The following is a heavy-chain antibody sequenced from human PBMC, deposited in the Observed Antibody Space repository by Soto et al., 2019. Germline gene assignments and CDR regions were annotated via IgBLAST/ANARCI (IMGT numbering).Heavy chain of an antibody. J-gene: IGHJ6*02. D-gene: IGHD6-13*01. Sequence: GESLKISCKGSGYSFTSYWIGWVRQMPGKGLEWMGIIYPGDSDTRYSPSFQGQVTISADKSISTAYLQWSSLKASDTAMYYCARTSAAGKYYYGMDLWGQGTTVTVSS. CDR1: GYSFTSYW. CDR3: ARTSAAGKYYYGMDL. V-gene: IGHV5-51*01. CDR2: IYPGDSDT.